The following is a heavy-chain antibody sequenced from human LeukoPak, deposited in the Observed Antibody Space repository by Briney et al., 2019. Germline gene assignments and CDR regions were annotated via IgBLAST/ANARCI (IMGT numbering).Heavy chain of an antibody. CDR3: AIQRLDGTDV. CDR2: IYYSGST. Sequence: PSETLSLTRTVSGGSLSSRGYYWGWIRQPPGKGLEWIGSIYYSGSTYYNASLKSRVTTSVDTSKNQFSLKLTSVTAADTAVYYCAIQRLDGTDVWGQGITVTVSS. CDR1: GGSLSSRGYY. D-gene: IGHD6-19*01. J-gene: IGHJ6*02. V-gene: IGHV4-39*01.